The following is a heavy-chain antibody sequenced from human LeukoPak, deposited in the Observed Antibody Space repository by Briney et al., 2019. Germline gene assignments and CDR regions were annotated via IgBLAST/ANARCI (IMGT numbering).Heavy chain of an antibody. V-gene: IGHV3-48*03. Sequence: PGGSLRLSCAASGLTFSSYEMNWVRQAPGKGLEWVSYISESGNEKQYADSVKGRFAISGDNTKNSVYLEMNSLRGEDTAIYYCAREPLIGGWFDPWGQGTLVTVSS. J-gene: IGHJ5*02. CDR1: GLTFSSYE. CDR2: ISESGNEK. CDR3: AREPLIGGWFDP. D-gene: IGHD3-22*01.